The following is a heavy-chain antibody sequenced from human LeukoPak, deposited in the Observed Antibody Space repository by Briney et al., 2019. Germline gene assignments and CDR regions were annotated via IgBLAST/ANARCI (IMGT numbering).Heavy chain of an antibody. J-gene: IGHJ4*02. Sequence: GGSLRLSCAASGXSFSNSAVHWVRQAPGKGLEWVAVISFGGTNKYYADSVKGRFTISRDNSKNTLYVQMNSLRGDDTGVYYCASGSSVDCSRTSCPPTDYWGQGTLVTVSS. V-gene: IGHV3-30-3*01. D-gene: IGHD2-2*01. CDR3: ASGSSVDCSRTSCPPTDY. CDR1: GXSFSNSA. CDR2: ISFGGTNK.